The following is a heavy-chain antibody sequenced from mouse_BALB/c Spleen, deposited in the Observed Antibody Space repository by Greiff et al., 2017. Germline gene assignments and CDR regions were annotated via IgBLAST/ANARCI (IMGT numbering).Heavy chain of an antibody. J-gene: IGHJ3*01. D-gene: IGHD2-1*01. V-gene: IGHV1-69*02. CDR3: TRGDYGNPAWFAY. CDR1: GYTFTSYW. CDR2: IYPSDSYT. Sequence: QVQLQQSGAELVRPGASVKLSCKASGYTFTSYWINWVKQRPGQGLEWIGNIYPSDSYTNYNQKFKDKATLTVDKSSSTAYMQLSSPTSEDSAVYYCTRGDYGNPAWFAYWGQGTLVTVSA.